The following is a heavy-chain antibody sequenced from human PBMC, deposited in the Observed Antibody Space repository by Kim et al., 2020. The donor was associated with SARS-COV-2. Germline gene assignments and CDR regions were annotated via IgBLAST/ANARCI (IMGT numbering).Heavy chain of an antibody. CDR2: ISRSSVYT. Sequence: GGSLRLSCAASGFAFSSYSMNWVRQAPGRGLEWVSSISRSSVYTFYADSVKGRFTISRDNAKKSLFLQMNSLRAEDTAVYYCAREEGAEDSSAFDIWGRGTMVTVSS. D-gene: IGHD3-22*01. CDR1: GFAFSSYS. CDR3: AREEGAEDSSAFDI. V-gene: IGHV3-21*01. J-gene: IGHJ3*02.